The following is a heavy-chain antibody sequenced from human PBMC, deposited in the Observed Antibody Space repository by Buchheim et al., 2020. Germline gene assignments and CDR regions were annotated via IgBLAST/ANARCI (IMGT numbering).Heavy chain of an antibody. CDR2: IYYSGST. J-gene: IGHJ4*02. CDR3: AREYYDFWSGTAGPHFDY. V-gene: IGHV4-59*01. CDR1: GGSICSYY. Sequence: QVQLQESGPGLVKPSETLSLTCTVSGGSICSYYWSWIRQPPGKGLEWVVYIYYSGSTNYNPSLNSRVSLSVDTSKNQFSLKLSSVTAADTAVCYCAREYYDFWSGTAGPHFDYWGQGTL. D-gene: IGHD3-3*01.